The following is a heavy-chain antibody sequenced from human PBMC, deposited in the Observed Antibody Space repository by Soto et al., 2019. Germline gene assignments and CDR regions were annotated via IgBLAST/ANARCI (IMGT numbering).Heavy chain of an antibody. D-gene: IGHD6-13*01. V-gene: IGHV4-31*03. CDR3: ARAWTATAGWANWFDR. J-gene: IGHJ5*02. CDR1: GGSISGEGYY. CDR2: IHYIGST. Sequence: QVQLQESGPGLVEPSQTLSLTCTVSGGSISGEGYYWSWIRQYSGRGLEWIGYIHYIGSTYYNPSLKSRVIISVDTSKTQFFLTLSSVTAADTAVYYCARAWTATAGWANWFDRWGQGTLVTVSS.